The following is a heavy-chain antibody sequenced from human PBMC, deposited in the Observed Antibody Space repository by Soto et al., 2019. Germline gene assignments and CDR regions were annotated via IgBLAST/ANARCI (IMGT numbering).Heavy chain of an antibody. CDR1: GFTFSSYS. D-gene: IGHD3-22*01. CDR2: ISSSSSYI. V-gene: IGHV3-21*01. Sequence: GGSLRLSCAASGFTFSSYSMNWVRQAPGKGLEWVSSISSSSSYIYYADSVKGRFTISRDNAKNSLYLQMNSLRAEDTAVYYCAATDSSGYYAYYFDYWGQGTLVTVSS. J-gene: IGHJ4*02. CDR3: AATDSSGYYAYYFDY.